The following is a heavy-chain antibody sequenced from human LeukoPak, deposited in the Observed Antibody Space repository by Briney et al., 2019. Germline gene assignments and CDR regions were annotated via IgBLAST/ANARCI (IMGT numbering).Heavy chain of an antibody. CDR3: ARDPFCSSTAGCYFEDWFPP. CDR2: ITWNGDKT. V-gene: IGHV3-20*04. D-gene: IGHD2-2*01. CDR1: GFTFDDYD. J-gene: IGHJ5*02. Sequence: GGSLRLSCAASGFTFDDYDMSWVRQVPGKGLEWVSGITWNGDKTGYADSVKGRFAISRDNTKNSLYLQMSSLRAEDTALYYCARDPFCSSTAGCYFEDWFPPWLGGTLVSVSS.